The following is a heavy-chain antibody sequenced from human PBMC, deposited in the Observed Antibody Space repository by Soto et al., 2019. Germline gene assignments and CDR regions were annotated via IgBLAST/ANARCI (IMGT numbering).Heavy chain of an antibody. CDR1: GGTFSTYT. D-gene: IGHD6-19*01. Sequence: QVQLVQSGAEVKKPGSSVKVSCKASGGTFSTYTISWVRQAPGQGLEWMGRVIPILNMANYAQKFQGSVTISPDXXTXTXXMILSSLRSEDTAVYYCARAPAYSCGSQIDYGMDVWGQGTTVTLSS. J-gene: IGHJ6*02. CDR2: VIPILNMA. CDR3: ARAPAYSCGSQIDYGMDV. V-gene: IGHV1-69*02.